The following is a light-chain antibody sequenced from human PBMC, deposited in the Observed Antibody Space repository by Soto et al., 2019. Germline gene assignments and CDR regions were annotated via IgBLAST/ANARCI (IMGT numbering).Light chain of an antibody. CDR1: QSIANR. CDR2: GAS. Sequence: DIQLTQSPSILSASGGDRVTITCRASQSIANRLAWYQQKPGKTPKLLIYGASTLESGVPSRFSGSGSGTEFTLTINSLQTDDFATYYCQQYNRSYTFGPGTKLEIK. CDR3: QQYNRSYT. J-gene: IGKJ2*01. V-gene: IGKV1-5*01.